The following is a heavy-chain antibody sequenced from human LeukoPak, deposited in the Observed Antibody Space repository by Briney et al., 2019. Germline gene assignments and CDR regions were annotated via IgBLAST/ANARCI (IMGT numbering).Heavy chain of an antibody. CDR1: GFTFSSYA. CDR3: AKEPFTTTVTPDAFDI. Sequence: GGSLRLSCAASGFTFSSYAMSWVRQAPGKGLEWVSAISGSGGSTYYADSVKGRFTISRDNSKNTLYLQMNSLRAEDTAVYYCAKEPFTTTVTPDAFDIWGQGTMVTVSS. V-gene: IGHV3-23*01. D-gene: IGHD4-17*01. J-gene: IGHJ3*02. CDR2: ISGSGGST.